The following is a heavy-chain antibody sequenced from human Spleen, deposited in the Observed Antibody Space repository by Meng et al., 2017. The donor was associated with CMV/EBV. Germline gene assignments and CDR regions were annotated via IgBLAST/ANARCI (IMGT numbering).Heavy chain of an antibody. CDR1: GGTFSNYA. D-gene: IGHD4-11*01. CDR3: ARTTTYFWYFDL. CDR2: TVPMYGST. Sequence: KAPGGTFSNYAITWVRQAPGQGLEWMGGTVPMYGSTNYAQKFQDRVTITTDGPTSTAYMELNSLRSEDTAVYYCARTTTYFWYFDLWGRGTLVTVSS. J-gene: IGHJ2*01. V-gene: IGHV1-69*05.